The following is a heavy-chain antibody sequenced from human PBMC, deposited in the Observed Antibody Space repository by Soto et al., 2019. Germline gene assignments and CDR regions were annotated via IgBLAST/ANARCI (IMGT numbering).Heavy chain of an antibody. D-gene: IGHD2-2*01. V-gene: IGHV2-5*02. J-gene: IGHJ3*01. CDR2: IYWDGEK. CDR1: GFSLSTSGVG. CDR3: AHFIVVPPSDVFDV. Sequence: QITLKESGPALVKPTQTLTLTCTFSGFSLSTSGVGVGWIRQPPGKALEWLALIYWDGEKRYSPSQKSRLAIITDTSKSQVVLTMTDWDPVDTATYFCAHFIVVPPSDVFDVWGQGTMVAVSS.